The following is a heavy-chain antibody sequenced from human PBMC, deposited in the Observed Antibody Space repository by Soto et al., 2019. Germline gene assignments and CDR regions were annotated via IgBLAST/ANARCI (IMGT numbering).Heavy chain of an antibody. D-gene: IGHD6-6*01. V-gene: IGHV4-34*01. CDR2: IKHSGST. CDR1: GGSFSGYY. J-gene: IGHJ5*02. CDR3: ARARIAARPIDP. Sequence: QVQLQQWGAGLLKPSETLSLTCAVYGGSFSGYYWSWIRQPPGKGLEWIGEIKHSGSTNYNPSLKSRVTISVDTSKNQFSLKLSSVTAAHTAVYYCARARIAARPIDPWGQGTLVTVSS.